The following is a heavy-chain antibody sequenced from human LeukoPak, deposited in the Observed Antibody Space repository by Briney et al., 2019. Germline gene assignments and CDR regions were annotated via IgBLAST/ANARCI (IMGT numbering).Heavy chain of an antibody. CDR3: ARVGNGSPFSLFAP. CDR2: INHSGST. Sequence: SETLSLTCAVYGGSFSGYYWSWIRQPPGKGLEWSGEINHSGSTNYNTSLESRVTIPVDTSKNQCSLKMSSVTAADTAVYYCARVGNGSPFSLFAPWGQGTLVTVS. D-gene: IGHD1-1*01. CDR1: GGSFSGYY. V-gene: IGHV4-34*01. J-gene: IGHJ5*02.